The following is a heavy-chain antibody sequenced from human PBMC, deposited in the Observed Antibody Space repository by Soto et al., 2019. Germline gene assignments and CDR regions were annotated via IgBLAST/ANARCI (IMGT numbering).Heavy chain of an antibody. Sequence: QLQLQESGPGLVKPSETLSLTCTVSGGSISSSSYYWGWIRQPPGKGLEWIGSIYYSGSTYYNPSLKSRVTISVDTSKNQFSLKLSSVTAADTAVYYCARRPMLYSSSWYYFDYWGQGTLVTVS. CDR2: IYYSGST. CDR1: GGSISSSSYY. D-gene: IGHD6-13*01. V-gene: IGHV4-39*01. CDR3: ARRPMLYSSSWYYFDY. J-gene: IGHJ4*02.